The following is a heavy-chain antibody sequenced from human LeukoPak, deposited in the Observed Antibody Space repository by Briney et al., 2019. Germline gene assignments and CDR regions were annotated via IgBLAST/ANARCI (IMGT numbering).Heavy chain of an antibody. Sequence: PGGSLGLSWAASGFTFSNYGMHWVRQAPGKGLEWVAFLRRDGSDKYYADSVEGRFTISRDNSKNTVYLQMNSLRPEDTAVYYCAKDHSQNFDYWGQGTLVTVSS. CDR3: AKDHSQNFDY. V-gene: IGHV3-30*02. D-gene: IGHD5-18*01. CDR1: GFTFSNYG. CDR2: LRRDGSDK. J-gene: IGHJ4*02.